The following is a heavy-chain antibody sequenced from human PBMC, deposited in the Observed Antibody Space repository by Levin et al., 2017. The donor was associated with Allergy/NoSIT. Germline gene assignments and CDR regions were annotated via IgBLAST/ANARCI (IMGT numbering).Heavy chain of an antibody. J-gene: IGHJ2*01. CDR1: GFTFSSYG. Sequence: GESLKIFCAASGFTFSSYGMHWVRQAPGKGLEWVAVIWYDGNNKYYADSVKGRFTISRDNSKNTLYLQMNSLRVEDTAVYYCARDRGTVAVYWYFDLWGRGTLVSVSS. CDR2: IWYDGNNK. V-gene: IGHV3-33*01. CDR3: ARDRGTVAVYWYFDL. D-gene: IGHD6-19*01.